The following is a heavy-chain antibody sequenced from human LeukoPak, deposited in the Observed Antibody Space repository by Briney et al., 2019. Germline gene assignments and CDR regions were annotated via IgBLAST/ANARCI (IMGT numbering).Heavy chain of an antibody. CDR2: VYPGDSHT. CDR3: ATISTTDAFDF. J-gene: IGHJ3*01. Sequence: GESLKISCQGSGYSFSSYWIAWVRQMPGKGLEWMGIVYPGDSHTRYSPSFQGQVTISADKSISTAYLQWSRLKASDTAMYYCATISTTDAFDFWGQGTMVTVSS. D-gene: IGHD1-1*01. V-gene: IGHV5-51*01. CDR1: GYSFSSYW.